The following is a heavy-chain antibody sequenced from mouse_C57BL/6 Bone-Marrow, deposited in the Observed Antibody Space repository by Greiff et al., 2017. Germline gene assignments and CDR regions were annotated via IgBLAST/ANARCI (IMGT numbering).Heavy chain of an antibody. CDR2: IYPGSGNT. CDR1: GYSFTSYY. J-gene: IGHJ4*01. CDR3: ARLTSNYVRAMDY. V-gene: IGHV1-66*01. D-gene: IGHD2-5*01. Sequence: QVQLKQSGPELVKPGASVKISCKASGYSFTSYYIHWVKQRPGQGLEWIGWIYPGSGNTKYNEKFKGKATLTADKSSSTAYMQLSSLTSEDSAVYYCARLTSNYVRAMDYWGQGTSVTVSS.